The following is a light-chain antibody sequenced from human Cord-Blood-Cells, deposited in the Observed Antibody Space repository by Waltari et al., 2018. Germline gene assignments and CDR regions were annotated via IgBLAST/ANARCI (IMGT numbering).Light chain of an antibody. CDR2: DAS. J-gene: IGKJ2*01. V-gene: IGKV3-11*01. CDR3: QQRSNWPPPYT. CDR1: QSVSSY. Sequence: EIVLTQSPATLSLSPGERATLSCRASQSVSSYLAWYQQKPGQAPRLLIYDASNRATGIPARFSGSGSATDFTLTISSLEPEDFAVYYCQQRSNWPPPYTFGQGTKLEIK.